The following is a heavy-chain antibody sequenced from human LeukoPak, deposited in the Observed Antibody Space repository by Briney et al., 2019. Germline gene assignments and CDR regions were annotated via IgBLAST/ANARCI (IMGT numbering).Heavy chain of an antibody. J-gene: IGHJ6*03. D-gene: IGHD6-13*01. CDR2: IYTSGST. Sequence: PSETLSLTCTVSGGSISSYYWSWLRQPAGKGLEWIGRIYTSGSTNYNPSLKSRVTMSVDTSKNQFSLKLSSVTAADTAVYYCARTQQQLVRKTNYYYYYYMDVWGKGTTVTISS. CDR1: GGSISSYY. CDR3: ARTQQQLVRKTNYYYYYYMDV. V-gene: IGHV4-4*07.